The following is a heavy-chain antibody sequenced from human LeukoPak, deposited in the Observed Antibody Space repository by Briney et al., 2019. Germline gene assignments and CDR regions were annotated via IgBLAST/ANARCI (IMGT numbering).Heavy chain of an antibody. D-gene: IGHD5-18*01. Sequence: SETLSLTCAVYGGSFSGYYWSWIRQPPGKGLEWIGEINHSGSTNYNPSLKSRVTISVDTSKNQLSLKLSSVTAADTAVYYCARSNTATRIDYWGQGTLVTVSS. V-gene: IGHV4-34*01. CDR1: GGSFSGYY. CDR2: INHSGST. J-gene: IGHJ4*02. CDR3: ARSNTATRIDY.